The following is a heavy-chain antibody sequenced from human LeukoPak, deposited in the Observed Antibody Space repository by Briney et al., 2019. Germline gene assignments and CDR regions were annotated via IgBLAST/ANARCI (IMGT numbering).Heavy chain of an antibody. D-gene: IGHD4-17*01. CDR3: AVDYGDYYFDY. CDR2: IIPIFGTA. J-gene: IGHJ4*02. CDR1: GGTFSSNA. Sequence: SVKVSCKASGGTFSSNAISWVRQAPGQGLEWMGGIIPIFGTANYAQKFQGRVTITADKSTSTAYMELSSLRSEDTAVYYCAVDYGDYYFDYWGQGTLVTVSS. V-gene: IGHV1-69*06.